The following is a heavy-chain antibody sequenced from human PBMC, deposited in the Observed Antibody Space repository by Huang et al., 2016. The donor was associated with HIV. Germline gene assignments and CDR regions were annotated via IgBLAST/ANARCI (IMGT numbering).Heavy chain of an antibody. CDR3: ARDLTGTRAAAAGIRGDAFDV. V-gene: IGHV1-69*13. Sequence: QVQLVQSGAEVKKPGSSVKVSCKASGGTFGSYDISWVRQAPGQGLEWMGEIFPIFDTVNYAQKFQGRVRSTADASTSTAYMELTSLRSEDTAVYYCARDLTGTRAAAAGIRGDAFDVWGQGTLVTVSS. J-gene: IGHJ3*01. CDR2: IFPIFDTV. D-gene: IGHD6-13*01. CDR1: GGTFGSYD.